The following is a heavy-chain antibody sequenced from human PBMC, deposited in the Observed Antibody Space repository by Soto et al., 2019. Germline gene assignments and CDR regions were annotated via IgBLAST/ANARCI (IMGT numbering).Heavy chain of an antibody. Sequence: GGSVEVCCKASGYTFTSYGISLVRQAPGQGLEWMGWISAYNGNTNYAQKLQGRVTMTTDTSTSTAYMELRSLRSDDTAVYYCARDPKIAVAGRSDAFDIWGQGTMVPVSS. CDR1: GYTFTSYG. D-gene: IGHD6-19*01. CDR3: ARDPKIAVAGRSDAFDI. CDR2: ISAYNGNT. J-gene: IGHJ3*02. V-gene: IGHV1-18*01.